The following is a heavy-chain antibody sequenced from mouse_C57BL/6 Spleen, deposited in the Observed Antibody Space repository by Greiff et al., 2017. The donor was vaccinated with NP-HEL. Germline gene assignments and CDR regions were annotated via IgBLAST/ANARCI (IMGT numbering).Heavy chain of an antibody. CDR2: IRNKANGYTT. J-gene: IGHJ3*01. V-gene: IGHV7-3*01. CDR3: ARYGDYGGGFAY. CDR1: GFTFTDYY. Sequence: EVQLVESGGGLVQPGGSLSLSCAASGFTFTDYYMSWVRQPPGKALEWLGFIRNKANGYTTEYSASVKGRFTISRDNSQSILYLQMNALRAEDSATYCCARYGDYGGGFAYWGQGTLVTVSA. D-gene: IGHD1-1*01.